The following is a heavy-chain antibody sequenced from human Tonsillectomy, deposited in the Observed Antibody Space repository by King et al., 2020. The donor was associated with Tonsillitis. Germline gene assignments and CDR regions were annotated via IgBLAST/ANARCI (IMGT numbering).Heavy chain of an antibody. CDR2: MKSDASES. Sequence: VQLVESGGGLVQPGGSLRLSCAASGFPLITYWMHWVRQAPGRGLVWVSRMKSDASESSYADSVKGRFTISRDNAKNTLYLQMNSLRVEDTAVYYCATDTLFYSPGNYWGQGALVTVSS. CDR1: GFPLITYW. CDR3: ATDTLFYSPGNY. V-gene: IGHV3-74*01. D-gene: IGHD1-26*01. J-gene: IGHJ4*02.